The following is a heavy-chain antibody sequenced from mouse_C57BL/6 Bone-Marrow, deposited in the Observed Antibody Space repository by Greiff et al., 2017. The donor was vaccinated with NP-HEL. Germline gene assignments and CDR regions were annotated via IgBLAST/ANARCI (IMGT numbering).Heavy chain of an antibody. J-gene: IGHJ4*01. CDR1: GYTFTSYW. CDR3: ARNYCKRDYYAMDD. V-gene: IGHV1-55*01. D-gene: IGHD2-1*01. Sequence: VQLQQSGAELVKPGASVKMSCKASGYTFTSYWITWVKQRPGQGLEWIGDIYPGSGSTNYNEKFKSKATLTVDTSSSTAYMQLSSLTSEDSAVYYSARNYCKRDYYAMDDWGQGTTVTVSS. CDR2: IYPGSGST.